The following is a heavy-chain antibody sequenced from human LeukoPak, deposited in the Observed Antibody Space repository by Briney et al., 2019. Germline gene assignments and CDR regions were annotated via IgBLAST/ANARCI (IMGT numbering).Heavy chain of an antibody. D-gene: IGHD4-17*01. CDR2: ISSSGSTI. V-gene: IGHV3-48*03. CDR1: GFTFSSYE. CDR3: AKELDYGDYGDWFDP. J-gene: IGHJ5*02. Sequence: GGSLRLSCAASGFTFSSYEMNWVRQAPGKGLEWVSYISSSGSTIYHADSVKGRFTISRDNAKNSLHLQMNSLRAEDTAVYYCAKELDYGDYGDWFDPWGQGTLVTVSS.